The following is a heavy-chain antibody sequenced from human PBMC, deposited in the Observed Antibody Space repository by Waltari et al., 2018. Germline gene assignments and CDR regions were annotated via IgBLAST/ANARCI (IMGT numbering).Heavy chain of an antibody. Sequence: EVQLVESGGGLVQPGGSLRLSCEASGFTLRGHWMHWVRQAPGKGLVGVSRISSDGNTTTYADSVKGRFTISRDNAKNTVFLEMNSLTAEDTAMYYCARVEYSYGPYCFDSWGQGTLVTVSS. CDR2: ISSDGNTT. CDR1: GFTLRGHW. D-gene: IGHD5-18*01. CDR3: ARVEYSYGPYCFDS. J-gene: IGHJ4*02. V-gene: IGHV3-74*01.